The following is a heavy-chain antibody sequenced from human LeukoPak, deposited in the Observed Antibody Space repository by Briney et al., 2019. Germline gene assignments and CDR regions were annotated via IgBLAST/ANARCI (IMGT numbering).Heavy chain of an antibody. D-gene: IGHD1-1*01. V-gene: IGHV3-48*04. CDR1: GFTFSSYN. CDR2: MSSSDNTI. J-gene: IGHJ4*02. Sequence: GGSLRLSCAGSGFTFSSYNMNWVRQAPGKGLEWVSYMSSSDNTIYYADSVKGRFTISRDNAKNSLYLQMNSLRAEDTAVYYCARSGSNNWYSFDYWGQGTLVTVSS. CDR3: ARSGSNNWYSFDY.